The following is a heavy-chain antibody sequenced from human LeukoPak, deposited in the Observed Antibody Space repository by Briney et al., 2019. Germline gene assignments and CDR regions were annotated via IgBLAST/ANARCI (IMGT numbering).Heavy chain of an antibody. J-gene: IGHJ6*02. CDR1: GGSISGYH. CDR3: ARLRTDYSYYYGMDV. D-gene: IGHD1-14*01. Sequence: SETLTLTCTVSGGSISGYHWSWIRQPAGKGLEWIGRIYSSGSTNYNPSLKSRVTMSVDTSKNQFSLNLRSVTTADTAVYYCARLRTDYSYYYGMDVWGQGTMVTVSS. V-gene: IGHV4-4*07. CDR2: IYSSGST.